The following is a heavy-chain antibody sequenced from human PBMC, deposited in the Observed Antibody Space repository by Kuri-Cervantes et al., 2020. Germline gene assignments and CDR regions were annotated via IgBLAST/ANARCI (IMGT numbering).Heavy chain of an antibody. CDR3: ARSGSYYPTIDY. J-gene: IGHJ4*02. V-gene: IGHV3-66*02. CDR2: IYSGGST. Sequence: GESLKISCAASGFTFSSYGMHWVRQAPGKGLEWVSVIYSGGSTYYADSVKGRFTISRDNSKDTLYLQMNSLRAEDTAVYYCARSGSYYPTIDYWGQGTLVTVSS. D-gene: IGHD1-26*01. CDR1: GFTFSSYG.